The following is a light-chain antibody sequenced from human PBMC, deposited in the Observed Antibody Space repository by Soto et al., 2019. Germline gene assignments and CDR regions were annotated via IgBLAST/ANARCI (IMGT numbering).Light chain of an antibody. CDR2: AAS. CDR1: QGINSY. V-gene: IGKV1D-8*02. CDR3: QQTYSPLRT. J-gene: IGKJ1*01. Sequence: GDRVTICSRISQGINSYLDWYQQKPGKAPELLIYAASTLQSGVPSRFSGTTSGTDFTLIISDLQPEDFATYYCQQTYSPLRTFGQGTKVDIK.